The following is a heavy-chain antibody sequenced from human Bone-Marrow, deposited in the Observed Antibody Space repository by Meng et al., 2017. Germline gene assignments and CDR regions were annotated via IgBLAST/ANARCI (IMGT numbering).Heavy chain of an antibody. V-gene: IGHV1-2*02. D-gene: IGHD1-26*01. J-gene: IGHJ4*02. CDR2: INPNSGGT. CDR3: ARVAAGYSGVFDS. CDR1: GYTFTGSY. Sequence: ASVKVSCNASGYTFTGSYMHWVRQAPGQGLEWMGWINPNSGGTNFALKFQGRVTMTSDTSINTASMELGRLRSEDTAVYYCARVAAGYSGVFDSWGQGTLVTVSS.